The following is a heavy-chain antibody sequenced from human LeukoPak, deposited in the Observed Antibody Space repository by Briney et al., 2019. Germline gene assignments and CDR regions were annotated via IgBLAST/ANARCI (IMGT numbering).Heavy chain of an antibody. J-gene: IGHJ3*02. CDR3: ARAHYYDFWSGYYIGAFDI. D-gene: IGHD3-3*01. V-gene: IGHV4-59*11. CDR2: IYYSGST. Sequence: PETLSLTCTVSGGSISSHYWSWIRQPPGKGLEWIGYIYYSGSTNYNPSLKSRVTISVDTSKNQFSLKLSSVTAADTAVYYCARAHYYDFWSGYYIGAFDIWGQGTMVTVSS. CDR1: GGSISSHY.